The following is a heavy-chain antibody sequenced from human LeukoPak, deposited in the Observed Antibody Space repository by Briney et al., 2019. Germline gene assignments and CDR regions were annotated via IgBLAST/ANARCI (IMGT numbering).Heavy chain of an antibody. V-gene: IGHV1-69*05. CDR3: AKGELLLVY. CDR2: IIPIFGTA. Sequence: SVKVSCKASGGTFSSYAISWVRQAPGQGLEWMGGIIPIFGTANYAQKFQGRVTITTDESTSTAYMELSSQRSEDTAVYYCAKGELLLVYWGQGTLVTVSS. D-gene: IGHD1-26*01. CDR1: GGTFSSYA. J-gene: IGHJ4*02.